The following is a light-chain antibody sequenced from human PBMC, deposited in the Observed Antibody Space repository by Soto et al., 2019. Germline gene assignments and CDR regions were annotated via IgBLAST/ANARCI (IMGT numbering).Light chain of an antibody. J-gene: IGLJ3*02. CDR3: SSFASSNTWV. Sequence: QSAPTQPPSASGSPGQSVTISCTGTSSDVGAYNYVSWYQQHAGKAPKLVIYEVTKRPSGVPDRFSGSKSANTASLPVSGLQSEDEADYYCSSFASSNTWVFGGGTKLTVL. CDR2: EVT. CDR1: SSDVGAYNY. V-gene: IGLV2-8*01.